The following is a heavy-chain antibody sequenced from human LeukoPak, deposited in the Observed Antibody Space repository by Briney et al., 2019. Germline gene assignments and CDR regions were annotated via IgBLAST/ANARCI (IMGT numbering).Heavy chain of an antibody. CDR2: ISAYNGNT. V-gene: IGHV1-18*04. CDR3: ARVPPYNWNPTPFDY. D-gene: IGHD1-20*01. Sequence: ASVKVSCKASGYTFTGYYMHWVRQAPGQGLEWMGWISAYNGNTNYAQKLQGRVTMTTDTSTSTAYMELRSLRSDDTAVYYCARVPPYNWNPTPFDYWGQGTLVTVSS. CDR1: GYTFTGYY. J-gene: IGHJ4*02.